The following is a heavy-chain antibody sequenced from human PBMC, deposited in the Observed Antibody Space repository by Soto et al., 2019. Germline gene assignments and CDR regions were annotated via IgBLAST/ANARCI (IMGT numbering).Heavy chain of an antibody. CDR1: GFTFRSYA. J-gene: IGHJ4*02. D-gene: IGHD6-6*01. V-gene: IGHV3-23*01. CDR3: AKDGYSTSSFVDY. CDR2: ISGSGGST. Sequence: GESLKISCAASGFTFRSYAMRWVRQAPGKGLEWVSSISGSGGSTYYADSVKGRFTISRDNSKNTLYLQMNSLRAEDTAVYYCAKDGYSTSSFVDYWGQGTLVTVSS.